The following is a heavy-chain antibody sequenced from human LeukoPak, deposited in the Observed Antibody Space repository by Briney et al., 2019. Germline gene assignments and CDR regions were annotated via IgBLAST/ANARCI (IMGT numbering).Heavy chain of an antibody. J-gene: IGHJ4*02. CDR1: GFTFSSYE. CDR3: ARAQFQYGTWDY. Sequence: GGSLRLSCAASGFTFSSYEMNWVRQAPGKGLEWVSYISSSGSTIYYADSVKGRFTISRDNAKNSLYLQMNSLRAEDTAVYYCARAQFQYGTWDYWSQGTLVTVSS. V-gene: IGHV3-48*03. CDR2: ISSSGSTI. D-gene: IGHD4-17*01.